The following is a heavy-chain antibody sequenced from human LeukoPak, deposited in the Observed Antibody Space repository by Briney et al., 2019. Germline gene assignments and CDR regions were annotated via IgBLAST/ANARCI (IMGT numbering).Heavy chain of an antibody. CDR2: ISSSSTI. CDR1: GFTFSSYS. D-gene: IGHD3-3*01. J-gene: IGHJ3*02. V-gene: IGHV3-48*01. CDR3: ARDYDFWSGYPDAFDI. Sequence: TGGSLRLSCAASGFTFSSYSMNWLRQAPGKGLEWVSYISSSSTIYYADSVKGRFTISRDNAKNSLYLQMNSLRAEDTAVYYCARDYDFWSGYPDAFDIWGQGTMVTVSS.